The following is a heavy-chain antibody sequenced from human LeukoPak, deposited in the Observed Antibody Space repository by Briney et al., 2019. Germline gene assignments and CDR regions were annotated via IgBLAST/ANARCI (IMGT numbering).Heavy chain of an antibody. CDR2: IIPIFGTA. J-gene: IGHJ2*01. Sequence: GASVKVSCKASGGTFSSYAISWVRQAPRQGLEWIGRIIPIFGTANYAQRFQGRVTITTDESTSTACMELSSLRSEDTAVYYCASYDSSGYYRHDGYFDLWGRGTLVTVSS. D-gene: IGHD3-22*01. CDR3: ASYDSSGYYRHDGYFDL. V-gene: IGHV1-69*05. CDR1: GGTFSSYA.